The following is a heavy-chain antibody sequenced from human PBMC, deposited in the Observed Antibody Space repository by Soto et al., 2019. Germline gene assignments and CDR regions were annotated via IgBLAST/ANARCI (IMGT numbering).Heavy chain of an antibody. CDR2: TYYRSKWYN. CDR3: ARDDSSSWYYFDY. Sequence: QVQLQQSGPGLVKPSQTLSLTCAISGDSVSSNSAAWNWIRQSPSRVLEWLGRTYYRSKWYNDSAVSVKSRIXXNXDXXKNQFPLQLNSVTPEDTAVYYCARDDSSSWYYFDYWGQGTLVTVSS. V-gene: IGHV6-1*01. D-gene: IGHD6-13*01. CDR1: GDSVSSNSAA. J-gene: IGHJ4*02.